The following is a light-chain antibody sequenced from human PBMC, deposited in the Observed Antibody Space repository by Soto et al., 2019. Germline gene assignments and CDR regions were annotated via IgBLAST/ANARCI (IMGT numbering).Light chain of an antibody. J-gene: IGKJ1*01. CDR2: GAS. CDR1: QSFSSN. Sequence: EIVMTQSPATLSVSPGERATLSCRAIQSFSSNLAWYQQKPGLAPRLLIYGASTRATGIPARFSGSGSGTEFTLTFSSLQSEDFAVYYCQQYNNWPRGTFGQGTKWISN. CDR3: QQYNNWPRGT. V-gene: IGKV3-15*01.